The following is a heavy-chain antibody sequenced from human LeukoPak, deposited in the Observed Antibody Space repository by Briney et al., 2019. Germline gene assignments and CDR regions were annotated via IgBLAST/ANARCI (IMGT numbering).Heavy chain of an antibody. CDR2: IYSGGST. CDR1: GFTVSSNY. J-gene: IGHJ3*02. V-gene: IGHV3-53*01. D-gene: IGHD5-18*01. Sequence: PGGSLRLSCAASGFTVSSNYMSWVRQAPGKGLEWVSVIYSGGSTYYADSVKGRFTISRDNSKNTLYLQMNSLRAEDTAVYYCARYWTPGTAMVIWDAFDIWGQGTMVTVSS. CDR3: ARYWTPGTAMVIWDAFDI.